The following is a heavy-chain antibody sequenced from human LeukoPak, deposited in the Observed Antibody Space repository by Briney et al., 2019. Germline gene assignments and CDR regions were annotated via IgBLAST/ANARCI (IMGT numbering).Heavy chain of an antibody. CDR3: AGPGGVRGVIPPFDY. V-gene: IGHV3-48*02. J-gene: IGHJ4*02. CDR1: GFTFSSYS. CDR2: ISSSSSTI. Sequence: PGGSLRLSCAASGFTFSSYSMNWVRQAPGKGLEWVSYISSSSSTIYYADSVKGRFTISRDNAKNSLYLQMNSLRDEDTAMYYCAGPGGVRGVIPPFDYWGQGTLVTVSS. D-gene: IGHD3-10*01.